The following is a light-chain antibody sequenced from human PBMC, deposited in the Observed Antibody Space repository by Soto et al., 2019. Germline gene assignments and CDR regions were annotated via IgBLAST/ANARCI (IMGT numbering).Light chain of an antibody. V-gene: IGKV3-20*01. Sequence: EVVLTQSPGTLSLSAGERATLSCRACQSVSSNYLAWYQQKPGQSPRLLIYGASNRASGISDRFSGSGSGTDFTLTIYRLEPEDFAVYYCQQYDTSPWTFGQGTKVEI. CDR3: QQYDTSPWT. CDR1: QSVSSNY. CDR2: GAS. J-gene: IGKJ1*01.